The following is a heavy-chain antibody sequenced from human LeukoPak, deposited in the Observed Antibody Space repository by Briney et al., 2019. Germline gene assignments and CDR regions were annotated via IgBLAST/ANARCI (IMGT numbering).Heavy chain of an antibody. CDR1: GFTFSSYT. Sequence: PGGSLRLSCAASGFTFSSYTMNWVRQAPGKGLEWVSSISSSSSYIYYADSVKGRFTISRDNAKNSLYLQMNSLRAEDTAVYYCASPSYGSGSYYIWGQGTMVTVSS. J-gene: IGHJ3*02. V-gene: IGHV3-21*01. CDR3: ASPSYGSGSYYI. D-gene: IGHD3-10*01. CDR2: ISSSSSYI.